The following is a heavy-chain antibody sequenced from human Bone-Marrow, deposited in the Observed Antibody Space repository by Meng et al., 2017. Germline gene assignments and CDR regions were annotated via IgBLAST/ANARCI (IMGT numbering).Heavy chain of an antibody. CDR2: IDGDGSTT. CDR1: GFTFSGYW. Sequence: GGSLRLSCEASGFTFSGYWMHWVRQVPGKGLVWVSRIDGDGSTTKYADFVKGRFTISRDDAKNTLYLQMNSLRAEDTAVYYCARDQGGSNRGPDSWGQGTLVTVSS. D-gene: IGHD1-26*01. J-gene: IGHJ4*02. V-gene: IGHV3-74*03. CDR3: ARDQGGSNRGPDS.